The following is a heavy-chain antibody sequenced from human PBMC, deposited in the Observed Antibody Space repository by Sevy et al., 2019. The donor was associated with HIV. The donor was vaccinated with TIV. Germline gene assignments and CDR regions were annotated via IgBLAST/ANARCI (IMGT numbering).Heavy chain of an antibody. CDR2: IKHDGSEK. J-gene: IGHJ4*02. CDR1: GFTFSSFW. D-gene: IGHD1-26*01. V-gene: IGHV3-7*01. Sequence: GGSLRLSCAASGFTFSSFWMSWVRQAPGKGLEWVANIKHDGSEKYYVDSVRGRFTISRDNAKNSLFLQMNSLRAEDTAVYYCARDTSGSYPRVLDYWGQGTQVTVSS. CDR3: ARDTSGSYPRVLDY.